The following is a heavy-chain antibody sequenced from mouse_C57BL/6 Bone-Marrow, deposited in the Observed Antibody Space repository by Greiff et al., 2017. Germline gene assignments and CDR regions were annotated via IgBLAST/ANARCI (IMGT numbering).Heavy chain of an antibody. J-gene: IGHJ3*01. V-gene: IGHV1-81*01. Sequence: VMLVESGAELARPGASVKLSCKASGYTFTSYGISWVKQRTGQGLEWIGEIYPRSGNTYYNEKFKGKATLTADKSSSTAYMELRSLTSEDSAVYFCAVLLRAGLASWGQGTLVTVSA. CDR1: GYTFTSYG. CDR3: AVLLRAGLAS. D-gene: IGHD1-1*01. CDR2: IYPRSGNT.